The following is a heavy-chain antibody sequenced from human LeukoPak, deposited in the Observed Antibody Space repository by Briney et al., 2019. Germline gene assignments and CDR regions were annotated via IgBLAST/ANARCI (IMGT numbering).Heavy chain of an antibody. Sequence: SVKVSCNTSGYTFTNYVINWVRQAPGQGLEWMGRIIPILDMANYAQKFQSRVTIIADKSTSTAYTELSSLRSEDTAVYYCANINYYDSSGYYPSTGYGMDVWGQGATVTASS. J-gene: IGHJ6*02. D-gene: IGHD3-22*01. CDR2: IIPILDMA. CDR3: ANINYYDSSGYYPSTGYGMDV. V-gene: IGHV1-69*04. CDR1: GYTFTNYV.